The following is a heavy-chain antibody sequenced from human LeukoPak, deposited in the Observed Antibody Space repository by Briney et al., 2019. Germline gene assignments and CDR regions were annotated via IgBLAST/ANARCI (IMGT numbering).Heavy chain of an antibody. J-gene: IGHJ5*02. CDR1: GGTFSSYA. CDR3: AREAAAASNWFDP. V-gene: IGHV1-69*13. CDR2: IIPIFGTA. Sequence: SVKVSCTASGGTFSSYAISWVRQAPGQGLEWMGGIIPIFGTANYAQKFQGRVTITADESTSTAYMELSSLRSEDTAVYYCAREAAAASNWFDPGGQGTLVTVSS. D-gene: IGHD6-13*01.